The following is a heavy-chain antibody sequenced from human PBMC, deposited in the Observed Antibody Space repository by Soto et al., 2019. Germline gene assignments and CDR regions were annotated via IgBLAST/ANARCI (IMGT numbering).Heavy chain of an antibody. Sequence: PSGTLSLTCTVSSGSMSSWDYDWSWIRQPPGKGLEWIGYIYYSGSTYYNPSLKSRVTMSVDTSKNQFSLKLSSVTAADTAVYYCARGSTVVTAHEYFQHWGQGTLVTGS. CDR1: SGSMSSWDYD. CDR2: IYYSGST. J-gene: IGHJ1*01. V-gene: IGHV4-30-4*01. CDR3: ARGSTVVTAHEYFQH. D-gene: IGHD2-21*02.